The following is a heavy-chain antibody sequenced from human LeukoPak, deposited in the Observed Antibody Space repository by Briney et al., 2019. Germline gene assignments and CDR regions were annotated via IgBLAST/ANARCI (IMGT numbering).Heavy chain of an antibody. CDR2: ISGSGGST. CDR3: AREYSSAFPYYYGMDV. CDR1: GFTFSSYA. J-gene: IGHJ6*02. D-gene: IGHD6-19*01. V-gene: IGHV3-23*01. Sequence: GGSLRLSCAASGFTFSSYAMSWVRQAPGKGLEWVSAISGSGGSTYYADSVKGRFTISGDNSKNTLYLQMNSLRAEDTAVYYCAREYSSAFPYYYGMDVWGQGTTVTVSS.